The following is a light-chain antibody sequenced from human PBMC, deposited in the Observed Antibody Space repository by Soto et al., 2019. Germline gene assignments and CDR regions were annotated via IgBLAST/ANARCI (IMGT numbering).Light chain of an antibody. Sequence: QSVLTQPPSASGTPGQRVTISCSGSSSNIGINTVNWYQQLPGTAPKLLIHSNNQRPSGGPDRFSGSKSGTSASLAISGLQSEDEADYYCAGWDNSLNGVAFGGGTKVTVL. CDR3: AGWDNSLNGVA. CDR2: SNN. CDR1: SSNIGINT. J-gene: IGLJ2*01. V-gene: IGLV1-44*01.